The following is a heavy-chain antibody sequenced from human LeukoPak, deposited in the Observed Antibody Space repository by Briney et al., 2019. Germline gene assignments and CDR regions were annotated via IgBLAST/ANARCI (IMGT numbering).Heavy chain of an antibody. V-gene: IGHV3-7*03. CDR3: ARGIMVPYYYGMDV. D-gene: IGHD3-10*01. CDR2: INRDGSER. J-gene: IGHJ6*02. CDR1: GFTFSNYW. Sequence: PTGGSLRLSCAASGFTFSNYWMTWVRQAPGKGLEWVANINRDGSERYYVDSVKGRFTISRDDAKSSLYLQMNSLRAEDTAVYYCARGIMVPYYYGMDVWGQGTTVTVSS.